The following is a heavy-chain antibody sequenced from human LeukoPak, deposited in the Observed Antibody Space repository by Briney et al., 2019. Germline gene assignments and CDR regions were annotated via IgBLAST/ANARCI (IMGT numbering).Heavy chain of an antibody. V-gene: IGHV1-69*13. CDR1: GGTFTSYG. Sequence: ASVKVSCKASGGTFTSYGISWVRQAPGQGLEWMGGIIPMFGTTKYAQKFQGRVTIAADQSTRTAYMEMSSLRSEDTALYYCSTVGSSASDPYDYWGQGTLVTVSS. CDR2: IIPMFGTT. D-gene: IGHD2-2*01. J-gene: IGHJ4*02. CDR3: STVGSSASDPYDY.